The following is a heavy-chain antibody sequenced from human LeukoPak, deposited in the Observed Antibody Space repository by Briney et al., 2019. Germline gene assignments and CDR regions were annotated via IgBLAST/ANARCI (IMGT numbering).Heavy chain of an antibody. CDR1: GFSVNNNY. V-gene: IGHV3-66*01. CDR3: VREFYGP. Sequence: GGSLRLSCTASGFSVNNNYISWVRQAPGRGLEWVSVVYSGDTTFYADSVKDRFTISRDNSKNTVYLQMNNLRGEDTAMYYCVREFYGPWGQGTLVTVSS. CDR2: VYSGDTT. J-gene: IGHJ5*02. D-gene: IGHD4-17*01.